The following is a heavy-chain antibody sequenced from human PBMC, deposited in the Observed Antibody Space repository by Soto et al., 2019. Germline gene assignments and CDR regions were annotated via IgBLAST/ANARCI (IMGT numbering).Heavy chain of an antibody. Sequence: QVQLVQSGAEVKKPGASVKVSCKASGYTFTGYYMHWVRQAPGQGLEWMGWINPNSGGTNYAQKFKGWVTMTRDTSISTAYMELSRLRSDDTAVYYCARGLPAAPRRGWFDPWGQGTLVTVSS. V-gene: IGHV1-2*04. D-gene: IGHD2-2*01. CDR3: ARGLPAAPRRGWFDP. CDR1: GYTFTGYY. J-gene: IGHJ5*02. CDR2: INPNSGGT.